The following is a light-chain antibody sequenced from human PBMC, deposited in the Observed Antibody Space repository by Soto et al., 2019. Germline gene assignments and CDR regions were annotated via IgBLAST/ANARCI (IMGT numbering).Light chain of an antibody. CDR3: QRSDTTPYT. J-gene: IGKJ2*01. CDR2: AAS. CDR1: QIITTS. V-gene: IGKV1-39*01. Sequence: DIQMTQSPSSLSASVGYRVTITCRAGQIITTSLNWYQQKPGKPTKLLIYAASSLQSGVSSRISGSGSGADFPTTISSLQPEDFATYCRQRSDTTPYTFGQGTLLEIK.